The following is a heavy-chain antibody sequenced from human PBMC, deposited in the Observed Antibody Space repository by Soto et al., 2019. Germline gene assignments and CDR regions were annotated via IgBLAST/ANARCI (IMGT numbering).Heavy chain of an antibody. D-gene: IGHD2-21*01. V-gene: IGHV3-21*01. CDR1: GFTFRNYN. J-gene: IGHJ4*02. CDR3: AREIASPGCDYFDS. CDR2: ISTGGAYM. Sequence: EVQLVESGGGLVKAGGSLRLFCTASGFTFRNYNMNWVRQAPGKGLEWVSSISTGGAYMFYADSVKGRFTISRDNAKMSLFLQLDGRRAEDTAVYYGAREIASPGCDYFDSWGQGTLGTVSS.